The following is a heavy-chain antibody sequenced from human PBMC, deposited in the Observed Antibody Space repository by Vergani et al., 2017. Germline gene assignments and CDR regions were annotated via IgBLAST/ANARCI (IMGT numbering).Heavy chain of an antibody. CDR1: GFTFSSYA. V-gene: IGHV3-9*01. Sequence: VQLVESGGGVVQPGRSLRLSCAASGFTFSSYAMHWVRQAPGKGLEWVSGISWNSGSIGYADSVKGRFTISRDNAKNSLYLQMNSLRAEDTALYYCTTDARGDRWLQLLEGDDYWGQGTLVTVSS. CDR3: TTDARGDRWLQLLEGDDY. D-gene: IGHD5-24*01. CDR2: ISWNSGSI. J-gene: IGHJ4*02.